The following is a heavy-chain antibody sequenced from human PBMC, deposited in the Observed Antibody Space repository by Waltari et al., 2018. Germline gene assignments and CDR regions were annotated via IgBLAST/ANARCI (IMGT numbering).Heavy chain of an antibody. CDR1: GFTFSSYA. D-gene: IGHD6-19*01. V-gene: IGHV3-23*01. CDR3: AKRTASSGWLAEYFQH. CDR2: IRGSGGST. J-gene: IGHJ1*01. Sequence: EVQLLESGGGLVQPGGSLRLSCAASGFTFSSYAMSWVRQAPGKGLEWVSAIRGSGGSTCYADSVKGRFTISRDNSKNTLYLQMNSLRAEDTAVYYCAKRTASSGWLAEYFQHWGQGTLVTVSS.